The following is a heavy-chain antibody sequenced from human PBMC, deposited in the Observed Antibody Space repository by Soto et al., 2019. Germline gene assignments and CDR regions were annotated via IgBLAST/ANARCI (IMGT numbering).Heavy chain of an antibody. D-gene: IGHD2-8*02. CDR1: GYSFTSHD. Sequence: ASVKVSCKASGYSFTSHDINWVRQATGQGLEWMGWVNPNNGDTGYAQKFRGRVTMTRSTSISTAYMELKNLRPEDTAVYFCARVTEDCTATICHVAGYNWFDPWGQGTLVTVSS. J-gene: IGHJ5*02. V-gene: IGHV1-8*01. CDR2: VNPNNGDT. CDR3: ARVTEDCTATICHVAGYNWFDP.